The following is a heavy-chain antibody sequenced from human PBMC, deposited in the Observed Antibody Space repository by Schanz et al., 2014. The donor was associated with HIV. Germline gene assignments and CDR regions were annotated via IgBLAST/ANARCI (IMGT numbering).Heavy chain of an antibody. CDR1: GGTFSSYA. V-gene: IGHV1-69*01. Sequence: QVQLVQSGAEVKKPGSSVKVSCKASGGTFSSYAISWVRQAPGQGLEWMGGMIPSFRLRTYAQKFQGRVTITADESTSTAYMELSSLRSEDTAVYYCARGRRDVSMIILYWFDPWGQGTLVTVSS. J-gene: IGHJ5*02. D-gene: IGHD3-22*01. CDR3: ARGRRDVSMIILYWFDP. CDR2: MIPSFRLR.